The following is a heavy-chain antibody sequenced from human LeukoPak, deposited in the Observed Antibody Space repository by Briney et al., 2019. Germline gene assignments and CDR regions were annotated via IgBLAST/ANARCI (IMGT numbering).Heavy chain of an antibody. J-gene: IGHJ6*03. CDR3: ARIGYDSNGLHGGYYYYYMDV. D-gene: IGHD3-22*01. CDR1: GFSLSTSGMR. V-gene: IGHV2-70*04. CDR2: IDWDDDK. Sequence: SGPTLVNPTQTLTLACTFSGFSLSTSGMRVSWIRQPPGKALEWLARIDWDDDKFYSTSLKTRLTISKDTSKNQVVLTMTNMDPVDTATYYCARIGYDSNGLHGGYYYYYMDVWGKGTTVTVSS.